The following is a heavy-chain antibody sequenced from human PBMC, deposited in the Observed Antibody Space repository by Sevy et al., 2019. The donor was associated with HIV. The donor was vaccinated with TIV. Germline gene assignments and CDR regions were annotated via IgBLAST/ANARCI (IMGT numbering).Heavy chain of an antibody. CDR2: IYHSGTT. V-gene: IGHV4-4*02. CDR1: DGSIRTSNW. Sequence: SETLSLTCAVSDGSIRTSNWWSWVRQSPGKGLEWLGEIYHSGTTNRNPSLKSRLTISIDKSKNKFSLKLTSVTAADTAVYYCARLTGGVDSGFQHWGQGTLVTVSS. CDR3: ARLTGGVDSGFQH. D-gene: IGHD3-16*01. J-gene: IGHJ1*01.